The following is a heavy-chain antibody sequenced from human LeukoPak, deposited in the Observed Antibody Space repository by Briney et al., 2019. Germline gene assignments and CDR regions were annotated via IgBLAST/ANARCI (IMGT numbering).Heavy chain of an antibody. CDR1: GFTFSTYV. CDR3: ARGAPDIVVVPAARIRYYYYGMDV. CDR2: TSDSGGTT. J-gene: IGHJ6*02. Sequence: PGGSLRLSCAASGFTFSTYVMTWVRQAPGKGLEWVSDTSDSGGTTYYADSVKGRFIISRDNSKNTLYLQMNSLRAEDTAVYYCARGAPDIVVVPAARIRYYYYGMDVWGQGTTVTVSS. D-gene: IGHD2-2*01. V-gene: IGHV3-23*01.